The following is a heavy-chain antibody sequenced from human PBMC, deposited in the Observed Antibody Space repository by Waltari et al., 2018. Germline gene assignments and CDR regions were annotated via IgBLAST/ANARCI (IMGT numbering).Heavy chain of an antibody. CDR3: VRGYTDIVATISDY. D-gene: IGHD5-12*01. CDR2: FYKSGTT. J-gene: IGHJ4*02. V-gene: IGHV4-39*07. Sequence: QLQLQESGPGLVKPSETLSLTCTVSRSSISNNNYYWGWVRQPPGKGLEWIGSFYKSGTTDYNPSMKSRVTISVDTCKNQFALKLNSVTAADAAVYDCVRGYTDIVATISDYWGQGTLVIVSS. CDR1: RSSISNNNYY.